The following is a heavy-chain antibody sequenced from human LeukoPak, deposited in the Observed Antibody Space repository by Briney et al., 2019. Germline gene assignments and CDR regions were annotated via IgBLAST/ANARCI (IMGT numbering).Heavy chain of an antibody. J-gene: IGHJ4*02. CDR1: GFAVSSNY. CDR2: FYSGGST. Sequence: GGCLRLSCAASGFAVSSNYMNSVRKARGEGLEWLSVFYSGGSTDYADYVKGRFTMSRDNSKNTLYLQMNSLGAEDTAVYYCARGRGYSGYDESYPFDYWGQGTLVTVSS. V-gene: IGHV3-66*01. CDR3: ARGRGYSGYDESYPFDY. D-gene: IGHD5-12*01.